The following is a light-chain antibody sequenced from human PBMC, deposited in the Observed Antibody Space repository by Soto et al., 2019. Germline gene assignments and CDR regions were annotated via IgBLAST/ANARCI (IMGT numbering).Light chain of an antibody. CDR3: AAWDDSLNGHVV. Sequence: QSVLTQSPSASGTPGQRVTISCSGSSSNIGSNTVNWYQQLPGTAPKLLIYSNNQRPSGVPDRFSGSKSGTSASLAISGLQSEAEADYYCAAWDDSLNGHVVFGGGTKVTVL. J-gene: IGLJ2*01. CDR2: SNN. V-gene: IGLV1-44*01. CDR1: SSNIGSNT.